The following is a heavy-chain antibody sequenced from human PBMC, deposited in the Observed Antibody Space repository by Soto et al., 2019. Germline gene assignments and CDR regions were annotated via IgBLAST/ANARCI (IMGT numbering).Heavy chain of an antibody. D-gene: IGHD3-10*01. CDR3: AKDINYYGSGSEIDY. J-gene: IGHJ4*02. V-gene: IGHV3-23*01. CDR1: GFTFSSYA. Sequence: EVQLLESGGGMVQPGGSLRLSCAASGFTFSSYAMSWVRQAPGKGLEWVSAISGSGGSTYYADSVKGRFTISRDNSKNTLYLQMNSLRAEDTAVYYCAKDINYYGSGSEIDYWGQGTLVTVSS. CDR2: ISGSGGST.